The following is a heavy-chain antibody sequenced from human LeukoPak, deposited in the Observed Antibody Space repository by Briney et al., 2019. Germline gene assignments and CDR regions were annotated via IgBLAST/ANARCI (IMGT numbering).Heavy chain of an antibody. D-gene: IGHD3-3*01. Sequence: PGGSLRLSCAASGFTFSDYYMSWIRQAPGKGLEWVSYISSSGSTIYYADSVKGRFTISRDNAKNSLYLQMNSLRAEDTAVYYCAKATIFGVVSKDYWGQGTLVTVSS. CDR1: GFTFSDYY. V-gene: IGHV3-11*01. J-gene: IGHJ4*02. CDR2: ISSSGSTI. CDR3: AKATIFGVVSKDY.